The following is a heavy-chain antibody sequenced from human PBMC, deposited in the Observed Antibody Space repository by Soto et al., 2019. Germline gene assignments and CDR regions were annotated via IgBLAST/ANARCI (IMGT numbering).Heavy chain of an antibody. CDR2: LYDSGST. D-gene: IGHD3-22*01. J-gene: IGHJ4*02. V-gene: IGHV4-59*01. CDR1: GGSISRYY. CDR3: ARDSDSGYYYFDY. Sequence: SETLSLTCTVSGGSISRYYWSWIRQPPGKGLEWIGYLYDSGSTNYNPSLKSRVTISVDTSKNQVSLKLSSVTAADTAVYYCARDSDSGYYYFDYWGQGTLVTVSS.